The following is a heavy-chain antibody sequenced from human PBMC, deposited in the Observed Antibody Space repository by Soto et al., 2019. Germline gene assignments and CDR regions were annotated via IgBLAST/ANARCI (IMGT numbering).Heavy chain of an antibody. V-gene: IGHV3-30*19. CDR3: ARDQNPDYYGSGSYHQEYYYYGMDV. CDR1: GFTFSSYG. CDR2: IWYDGSNK. D-gene: IGHD3-10*01. Sequence: PGGSLRLSCAASGFTFSSYGMHWVRQAPGKGLEWVAVIWYDGSNKYYADPVKGRFTISRDNSKNTLYLQMNSLRAEDTAVYYCARDQNPDYYGSGSYHQEYYYYGMDVWGQGTTVTVSS. J-gene: IGHJ6*02.